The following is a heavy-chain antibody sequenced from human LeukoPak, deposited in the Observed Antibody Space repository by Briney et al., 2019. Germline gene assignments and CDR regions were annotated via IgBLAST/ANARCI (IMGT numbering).Heavy chain of an antibody. CDR3: ARAVGSSSSCEPNCYYYYYMDV. V-gene: IGHV4-61*02. CDR1: GGSISSGSYY. CDR2: IYTSGST. J-gene: IGHJ6*03. D-gene: IGHD6-6*01. Sequence: SQTLSLTCTVSGGSISSGSYYWSWIRQPAGKGLEWIGRIYTSGSTNYNPSLKSRVTISVDTSKNQFSLKLSSVTAADTAVYYCARAVGSSSSCEPNCYYYYYMDVWGKGTTVTVSS.